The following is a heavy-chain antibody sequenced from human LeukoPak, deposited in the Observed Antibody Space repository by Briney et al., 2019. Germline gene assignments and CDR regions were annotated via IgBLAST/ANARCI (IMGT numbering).Heavy chain of an antibody. CDR3: ARSRLRGAFDI. CDR1: GGSISSYY. D-gene: IGHD5-12*01. CDR2: IYTSGST. Sequence: SETLSLTCTVSGGSISSYYWSWIRQPAGKGLEWIGRIYTSGSTNYNPSLKSRVTISVDTSKHQFSLKLSSVTAPDTAVYYCARSRLRGAFDIWGQGTMVTVSS. J-gene: IGHJ3*02. V-gene: IGHV4-4*07.